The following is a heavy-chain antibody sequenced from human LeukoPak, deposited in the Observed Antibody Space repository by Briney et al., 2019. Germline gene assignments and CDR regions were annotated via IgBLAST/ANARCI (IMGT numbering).Heavy chain of an antibody. CDR2: ISAYNGNT. CDR1: GGTFSSYA. CDR3: ARDRYDFWSGYYFY. Sequence: ASVKVSCKASGGTFSSYAISWVRQAPGQGLEWMGWISAYNGNTNYAQKLQGRVTMTTDTSTSTAYMELRSLRSDDTAVYYCARDRYDFWSGYYFYWGQGTLVTVSS. V-gene: IGHV1-18*01. D-gene: IGHD3-3*01. J-gene: IGHJ4*02.